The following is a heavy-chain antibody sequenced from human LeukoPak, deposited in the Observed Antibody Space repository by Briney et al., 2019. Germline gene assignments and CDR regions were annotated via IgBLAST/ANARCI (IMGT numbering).Heavy chain of an antibody. V-gene: IGHV3-30*02. Sequence: GGSLRLSRAASGFTFSSYGMHWVRQAPGKGLEWVAFIRYDGSNKYYADSVKGRFTISRDNSKNTLYLQMNSLRAEDTAVYYCAKEVLVGAPNWFDPWGQGTLVTVSS. CDR2: IRYDGSNK. CDR1: GFTFSSYG. J-gene: IGHJ5*02. CDR3: AKEVLVGAPNWFDP. D-gene: IGHD1-26*01.